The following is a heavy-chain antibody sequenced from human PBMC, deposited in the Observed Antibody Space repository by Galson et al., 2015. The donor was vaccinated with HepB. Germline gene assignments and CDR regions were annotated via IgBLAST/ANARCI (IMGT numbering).Heavy chain of an antibody. D-gene: IGHD6-6*01. CDR1: GYTFTGYY. CDR3: ARAWGISLSLDY. V-gene: IGHV1-2*05. Sequence: SVKVSCKASGYTFTGYYMNWVRQAPGQGLEWMGRINPNSGGTNYAQKFKGRVTMTRDTSINTAYMELSRLRSDDTVVYYCARAWGISLSLDYWDQGTLVTVSS. CDR2: INPNSGGT. J-gene: IGHJ4*02.